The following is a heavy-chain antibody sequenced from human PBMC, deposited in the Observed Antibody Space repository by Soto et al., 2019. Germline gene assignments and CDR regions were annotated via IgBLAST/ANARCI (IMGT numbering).Heavy chain of an antibody. J-gene: IGHJ3*02. CDR3: AKVLPPVPSRIHCSGGSCAGTAFDI. Sequence: PGGSLRLSCAASGFTFDDYAMHWVRQAPGKGLEWVSGISWNSGSIGYADSVKGRFTISRDNAKNSLYLQMNSLRAEDTALYYCAKVLPPVPSRIHCSGGSCAGTAFDIRGQGTMVTVSS. CDR2: ISWNSGSI. D-gene: IGHD2-15*01. V-gene: IGHV3-9*01. CDR1: GFTFDDYA.